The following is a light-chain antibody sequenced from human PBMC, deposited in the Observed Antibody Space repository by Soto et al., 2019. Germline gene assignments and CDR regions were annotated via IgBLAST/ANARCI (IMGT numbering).Light chain of an antibody. J-gene: IGLJ1*01. CDR2: EVS. CDR3: SSYSSSSTLV. CDR1: SSDVGGYKY. Sequence: QSALTQPASVSGSPGQSITIACTGTSSDVGGYKYVSWCQQHPGKAPKLMIYEVSNRPSGVSNRFSGSKSGNTASLTISGLQAEDEADYYCSSYSSSSTLVFGTGTKVTVL. V-gene: IGLV2-14*01.